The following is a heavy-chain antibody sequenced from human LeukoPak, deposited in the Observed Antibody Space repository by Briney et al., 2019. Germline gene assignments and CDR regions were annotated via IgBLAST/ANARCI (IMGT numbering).Heavy chain of an antibody. CDR1: GYSFTTYW. V-gene: IGHV5-51*01. D-gene: IGHD1-14*01. Sequence: GESLKISCKGSGYSFTTYWIAWVRQMPGKGLECMGIIYPADSDTRYSPSFQGQVTISADKSITTAYLQWSSLKASDTAIYYCARRDRNGQYYFDFWGQGTLVTVSS. CDR2: IYPADSDT. J-gene: IGHJ4*02. CDR3: ARRDRNGQYYFDF.